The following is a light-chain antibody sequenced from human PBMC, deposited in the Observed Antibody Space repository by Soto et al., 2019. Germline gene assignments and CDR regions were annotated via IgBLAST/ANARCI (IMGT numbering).Light chain of an antibody. CDR3: HQYASSPQT. CDR2: DAS. J-gene: IGKJ1*01. CDR1: QSVAKNY. Sequence: EIVLTQSPGTLSLSPGERATLSCRASQSVAKNYLAWYQQEAGQAPRLLIYDASSRSTGIPDRFSGSVSGTDFTLTISRLEPEDFAGYYCHQYASSPQTFGQGTKVEIK. V-gene: IGKV3-20*01.